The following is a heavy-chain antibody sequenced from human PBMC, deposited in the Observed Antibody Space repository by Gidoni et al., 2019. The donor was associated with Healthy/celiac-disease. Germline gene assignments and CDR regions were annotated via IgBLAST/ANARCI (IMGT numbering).Heavy chain of an antibody. Sequence: QVQLVQSGAEVKKPGSSVTVSCKASGGTVSSYTISWVRQAPGQGLEWLGRIIPILGIANYAQKFQGRVTITADKSTSTAYMELSSLRSEDTAVYYCARDYYGSGSLDYWGQGTLVTVSS. CDR1: GGTVSSYT. V-gene: IGHV1-69*08. CDR2: IIPILGIA. D-gene: IGHD3-10*01. J-gene: IGHJ4*02. CDR3: ARDYYGSGSLDY.